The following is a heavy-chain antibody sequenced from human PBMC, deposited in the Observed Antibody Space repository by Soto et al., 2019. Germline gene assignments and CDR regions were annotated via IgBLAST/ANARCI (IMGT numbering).Heavy chain of an antibody. D-gene: IGHD6-19*01. CDR2: ISACNGNT. V-gene: IGHV1-18*04. CDR1: GYTFTSYY. Sequence: ASVKVSCKASGYTFTSYYMHWVRQAPGQGLEWMGWISACNGNTNYAQKLQGRVTMTTDTSTSTAYMELRSLRSDDTAVYYCARDLHDSSGWGFDYWGQGTLVTVSS. J-gene: IGHJ4*02. CDR3: ARDLHDSSGWGFDY.